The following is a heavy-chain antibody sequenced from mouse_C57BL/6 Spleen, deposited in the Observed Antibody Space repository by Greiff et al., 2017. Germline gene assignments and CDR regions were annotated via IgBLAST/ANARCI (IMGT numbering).Heavy chain of an antibody. CDR3: ARKIYYGNDGFSY. Sequence: EVQLQQSGPELVKPGASVKIPCKASGYTFTDYNMDWVKQSHGKSLEWIGDINPNNGGTIYNQKFKGKATLTVDKSSSTPYMEIRSLTSEDTAVYYCARKIYYGNDGFSYWGQGTLVTVSA. CDR1: GYTFTDYN. CDR2: INPNNGGT. V-gene: IGHV1-18*01. J-gene: IGHJ3*01. D-gene: IGHD2-2*01.